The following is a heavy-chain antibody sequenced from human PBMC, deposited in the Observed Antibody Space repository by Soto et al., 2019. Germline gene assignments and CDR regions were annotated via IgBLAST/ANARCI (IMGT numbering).Heavy chain of an antibody. D-gene: IGHD3-16*02. CDR3: ARVWGSYRAPSGGAGFDP. Sequence: QVHLVQSGAELKKPGASVKVSCAASGYTFTSNSITWVRQAPGQGLEWMGMISPYNGETSYAEKFQGRLTMTTDTSTSTAYMELMSLRSDDTAVYYCARVWGSYRAPSGGAGFDPWGQGTLVTVSS. CDR2: ISPYNGET. J-gene: IGHJ5*02. V-gene: IGHV1-18*04. CDR1: GYTFTSNS.